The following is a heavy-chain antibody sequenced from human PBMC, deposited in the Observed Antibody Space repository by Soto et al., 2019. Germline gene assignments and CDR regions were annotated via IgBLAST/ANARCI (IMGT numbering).Heavy chain of an antibody. CDR2: ISSSSSYI. J-gene: IGHJ4*02. V-gene: IGHV3-21*01. Sequence: ESGGGLVKPGGSLRLSCAASGFTFSSYSMNWVRQAPGKGLEWVSSISSSSSYIYYADSVKGRFTISRDNAKNSLYLQMNSLRAEDTAVYYCASHQGSPINFDYWGQGTLVTVSS. CDR1: GFTFSSYS. CDR3: ASHQGSPINFDY.